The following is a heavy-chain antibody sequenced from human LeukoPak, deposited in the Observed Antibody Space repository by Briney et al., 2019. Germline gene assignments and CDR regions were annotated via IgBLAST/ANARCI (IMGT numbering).Heavy chain of an antibody. V-gene: IGHV4-34*01. D-gene: IGHD6-13*01. CDR2: INHSGST. Sequence: PSETLSLTCAVYGGSFSGYYWSWIRQPPGKGLEWIGEINHSGSTNYNPSLKSRVTISVDTSKNQFSLKLSSVTAADTAVHYCARDPGYSSSWLDYWGQGTLVTVSS. CDR3: ARDPGYSSSWLDY. J-gene: IGHJ4*02. CDR1: GGSFSGYY.